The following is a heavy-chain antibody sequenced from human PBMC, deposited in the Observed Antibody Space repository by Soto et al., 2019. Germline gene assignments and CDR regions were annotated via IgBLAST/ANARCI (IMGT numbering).Heavy chain of an antibody. Sequence: GGSMRLSWSASGFTFSDYYMSWIRQAPGKGLEWVSYISSSSSYTNYADSVKGRFTISRDNPKNSLYLQMNSLRAEDTAVYYCAGDKLLRFPTTYGRDVCGQRTTGTLS. D-gene: IGHD3-16*01. CDR1: GFTFSDYY. CDR3: AGDKLLRFPTTYGRDV. J-gene: IGHJ6*02. V-gene: IGHV3-11*06. CDR2: ISSSSSYT.